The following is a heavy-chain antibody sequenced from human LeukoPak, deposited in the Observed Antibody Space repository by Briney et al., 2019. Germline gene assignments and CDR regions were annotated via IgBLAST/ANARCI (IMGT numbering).Heavy chain of an antibody. CDR3: ARDRTTVTTGYYGMDV. Sequence: ASVKVSCKASGYTFTGYYMHWVRQAPGQGLEWMGWINPNTGVTNYAQKFQGRVTLIRDTSIITAYMELTRLRSDDTAVYYCARDRTTVTTGYYGMDVWGQGTTVTVSS. CDR2: INPNTGVT. J-gene: IGHJ6*02. D-gene: IGHD4-17*01. CDR1: GYTFTGYY. V-gene: IGHV1-2*02.